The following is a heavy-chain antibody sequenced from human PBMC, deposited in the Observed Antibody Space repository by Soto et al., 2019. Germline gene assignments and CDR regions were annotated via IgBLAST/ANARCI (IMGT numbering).Heavy chain of an antibody. D-gene: IGHD6-19*01. CDR3: ARLFDTSGWYDY. J-gene: IGHJ4*02. CDR1: GFTLSGYD. V-gene: IGHV3-23*01. CDR2: ISDSGGST. Sequence: GGSLRLSCAASGFTLSGYDMSWVRQAPGKGLEWVSDISDSGGSTYYAYSVTGEVTISADKSNTTTYLQRTSLNASDTAISYYARLFDTSGWYDYWGQGTPVTVSS.